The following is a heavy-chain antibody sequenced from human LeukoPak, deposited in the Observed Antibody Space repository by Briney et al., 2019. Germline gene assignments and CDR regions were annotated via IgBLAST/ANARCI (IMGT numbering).Heavy chain of an antibody. CDR3: ARGHTAVTRHFDF. D-gene: IGHD4-17*01. CDR2: ISTSSSYI. J-gene: IGHJ4*02. Sequence: PGGSLRLSCAASGFTFSSYSMNLVRQAPGKGLEWVSSISTSSSYIYYADSVKGRFTISRDNARNSLYLQMNSLRAEDTAVYYCARGHTAVTRHFDFWGQGTLVTVSS. V-gene: IGHV3-21*01. CDR1: GFTFSSYS.